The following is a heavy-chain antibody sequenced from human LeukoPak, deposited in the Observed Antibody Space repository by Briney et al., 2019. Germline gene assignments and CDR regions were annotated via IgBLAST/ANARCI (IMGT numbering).Heavy chain of an antibody. CDR3: ARDLVGANLNWFDP. Sequence: PGGSLRLSCAASGFTFSSYSMNWVRQAPGKGLEWVSSISSSSSYIYYADSVKGRFTISRDNAKNSLYLQMNSLRAEDTAVYYCARDLVGANLNWFDPWGQGILVTVSS. J-gene: IGHJ5*02. CDR2: ISSSSSYI. CDR1: GFTFSSYS. D-gene: IGHD1-26*01. V-gene: IGHV3-21*01.